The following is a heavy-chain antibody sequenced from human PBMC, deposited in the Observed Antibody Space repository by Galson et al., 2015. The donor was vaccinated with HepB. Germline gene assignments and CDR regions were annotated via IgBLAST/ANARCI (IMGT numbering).Heavy chain of an antibody. CDR2: INTNTGNP. Sequence: SVKVSCKASGYTFTNYAMNWVRQAPGQGLEWMGWINTNTGNPTYAQGFTGRFVFSLDTSVSTAYLQISSLKAEDTAVYYCARVGYYGSFSGWTNYYFDYWGQGTLVTVSS. J-gene: IGHJ4*02. CDR1: GYTFTNYA. D-gene: IGHD3-10*01. CDR3: ARVGYYGSFSGWTNYYFDY. V-gene: IGHV7-4-1*02.